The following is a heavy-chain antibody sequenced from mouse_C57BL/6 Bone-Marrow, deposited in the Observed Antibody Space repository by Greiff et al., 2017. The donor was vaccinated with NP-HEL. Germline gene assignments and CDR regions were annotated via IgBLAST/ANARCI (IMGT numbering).Heavy chain of an antibody. CDR1: GYTFTDYE. CDR3: TEGGLLRAWFAY. Sequence: QVQLQQSGAELVRPGASVTLSCKASGYTFTDYEMHWVKQTPVHGLEWIGAIDPETGGTAYNQKFKGKAILTADKSSSTAYMELHSLTSEDSAVYYCTEGGLLRAWFAYGGQGTLVTVSA. V-gene: IGHV1-15*01. CDR2: IDPETGGT. J-gene: IGHJ3*01. D-gene: IGHD2-10*01.